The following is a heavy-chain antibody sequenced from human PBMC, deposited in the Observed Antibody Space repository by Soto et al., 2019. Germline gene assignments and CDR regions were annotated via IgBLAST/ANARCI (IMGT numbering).Heavy chain of an antibody. D-gene: IGHD6-13*01. J-gene: IGHJ6*02. CDR3: ATQQVVSYYYGMDV. V-gene: IGHV3-30-3*01. CDR1: GFTFSNYA. Sequence: GGSLRLSCAASGFTFSNYAMHWVRQAPGKGLEWVAIISYDGSNKYCAESVKGRFTISRDNPRNTLYLQMNSLRGEDTAVYYCATQQVVSYYYGMDVWGQGTTVTVSS. CDR2: ISYDGSNK.